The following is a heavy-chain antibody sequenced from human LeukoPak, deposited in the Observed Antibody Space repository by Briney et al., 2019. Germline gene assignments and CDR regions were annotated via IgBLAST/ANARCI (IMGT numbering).Heavy chain of an antibody. V-gene: IGHV4-4*02. J-gene: IGHJ4*02. D-gene: IGHD1-1*01. CDR2: FSHSGIT. CDR1: GASISRGSW. Sequence: SETLSLTCDVSGASISRGSWWSWVRQPPGKGLEWIGEFSHSGITNFNPSLKSRVTISVDKSRNQFSLNLISVTAADTAVYFCARNGGHNQEHWGQGTLVTVSS. CDR3: ARNGGHNQEH.